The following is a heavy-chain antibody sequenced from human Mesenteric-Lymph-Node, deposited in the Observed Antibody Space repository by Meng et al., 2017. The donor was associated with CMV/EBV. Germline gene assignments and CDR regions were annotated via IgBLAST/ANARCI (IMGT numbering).Heavy chain of an antibody. D-gene: IGHD1-20*01. V-gene: IGHV3-30*04. CDR3: ARGDTWMSSPPA. CDR2: ISYDGSYK. CDR1: GFIFNNYA. J-gene: IGHJ5*02. Sequence: GGSLRLSCAASGFIFNNYAMHWVRQAPGKGLEWVAVISYDGSYKSYADSVKGRFTISRDNSKNTLYVQMNSLRAEDTAVYFCARGDTWMSSPPAWGQGALVTVSS.